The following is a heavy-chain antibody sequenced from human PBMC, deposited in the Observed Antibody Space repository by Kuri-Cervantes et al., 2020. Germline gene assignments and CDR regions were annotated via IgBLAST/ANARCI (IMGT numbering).Heavy chain of an antibody. CDR3: ATDIQPLRFLEWLSPQA. Sequence: ASVKVSCKASGYTFGGHYIHWMRQAPGQGLEWMGWINPISGGTNYAQKFQGRVIVTRDTSINTAYMELSSLRSEDTAVYYCATDIQPLRFLEWLSPQAWGQGTLVTVSS. CDR1: GYTFGGHY. D-gene: IGHD3-3*01. J-gene: IGHJ4*02. CDR2: INPISGGT. V-gene: IGHV1-2*02.